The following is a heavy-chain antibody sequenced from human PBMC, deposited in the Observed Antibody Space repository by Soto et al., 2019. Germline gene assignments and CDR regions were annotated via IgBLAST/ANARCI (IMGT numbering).Heavy chain of an antibody. V-gene: IGHV3-30-3*01. D-gene: IGHD3-16*01. Sequence: PGGSLRLSCAASGFTFSSYAMQWVRQAPGKGLEWVAVISYDGSNKYYADSVKGRFTISRDNSKNTLYLQMNSLRAEDTAVYYFGRGGGGRSGHYYYYGMDVWGQGTTVTVSS. CDR1: GFTFSSYA. J-gene: IGHJ6*02. CDR2: ISYDGSNK. CDR3: GRGGGGRSGHYYYYGMDV.